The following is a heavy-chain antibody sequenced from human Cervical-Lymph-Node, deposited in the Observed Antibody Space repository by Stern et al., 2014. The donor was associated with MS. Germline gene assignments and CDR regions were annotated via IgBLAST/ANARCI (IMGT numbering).Heavy chain of an antibody. CDR2: INPSGDAT. CDR3: TKDSGSFSIDS. CDR1: GYTFSNYY. D-gene: IGHD1-26*01. V-gene: IGHV1-46*03. J-gene: IGHJ4*02. Sequence: QLVQSGAEVKKPGASVKISCKASGYTFSNYYMHWVRQAPGQGLEWMGLINPSGDATAYPQTVQDRVTMTRDTSTSTVYMELSSLRSEDTAIYYCTKDSGSFSIDSWGQGTLVTVSS.